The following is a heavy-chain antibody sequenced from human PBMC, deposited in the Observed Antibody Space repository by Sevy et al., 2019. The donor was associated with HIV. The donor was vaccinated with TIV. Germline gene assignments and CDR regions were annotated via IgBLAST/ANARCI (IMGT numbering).Heavy chain of an antibody. Sequence: GGSLRLSCTTSGFTFDDYAMSWFRQAPGKGLEWVAFIARNSYEAYGGTTDYAGSVKGRFIMSRDDSKSVAYLQMNSLKTEDTAGYYCTRGLATADTPEYYFDYWGQGTLVTVSS. CDR1: GFTFDDYA. J-gene: IGHJ4*02. CDR2: IARNSYEAYGGTT. V-gene: IGHV3-49*03. CDR3: TRGLATADTPEYYFDY. D-gene: IGHD5-12*01.